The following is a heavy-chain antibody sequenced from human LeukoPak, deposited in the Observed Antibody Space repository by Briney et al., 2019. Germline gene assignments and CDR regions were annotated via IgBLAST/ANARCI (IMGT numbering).Heavy chain of an antibody. V-gene: IGHV4-59*01. D-gene: IGHD1-26*01. CDR3: ARPVFFDGSYPEYAFDI. CDR2: IYYSGST. Sequence: SETLSLTCTVSGGSISSYYWSWIRQPPGKGLEWIGYIYYSGSTNYNPSLKSRVTISVDTSKNQFSLKLSSVTAADTAVYYCARPVFFDGSYPEYAFDIWGQGTMVTVSS. CDR1: GGSISSYY. J-gene: IGHJ3*02.